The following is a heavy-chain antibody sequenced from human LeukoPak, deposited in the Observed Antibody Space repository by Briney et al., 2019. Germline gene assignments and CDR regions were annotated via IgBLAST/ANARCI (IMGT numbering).Heavy chain of an antibody. CDR3: ARGPSMVRGGNMDV. V-gene: IGHV4-31*03. D-gene: IGHD3-10*01. CDR2: IYYSGST. Sequence: SETLSLTCTASGGSISSGGYYWSWIRQHPGKGLEWIGYIYYSGSTYYNPSLKSRVTISVDTSKNQISLKLSSVTAADTAVYYCARGPSMVRGGNMDVWGKGTTVTVSS. J-gene: IGHJ6*03. CDR1: GGSISSGGYY.